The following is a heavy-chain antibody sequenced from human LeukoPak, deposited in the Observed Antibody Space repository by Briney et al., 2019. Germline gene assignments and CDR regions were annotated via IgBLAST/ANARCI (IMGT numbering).Heavy chain of an antibody. CDR2: IHYSGST. CDR1: GGSISSYY. D-gene: IGHD3-22*01. CDR3: ARVAGYYYDSSGTFYYYYYMDV. Sequence: SETLSLTCSVSGGSISSYYWSWIRQPPGKGLEWIGYIHYSGSTSYNPSLKSRVTMSVDTSKNQFSLKLSSVTAADTAVYYCARVAGYYYDSSGTFYYYYYMDVWGKGTTVTISS. V-gene: IGHV4-59*12. J-gene: IGHJ6*03.